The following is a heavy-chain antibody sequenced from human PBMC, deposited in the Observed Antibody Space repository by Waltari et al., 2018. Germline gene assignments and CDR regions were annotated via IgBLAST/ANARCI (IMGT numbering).Heavy chain of an antibody. D-gene: IGHD3-10*01. CDR3: ARDGYMVHEHAYYYYYYMDV. J-gene: IGHJ6*03. CDR2: ISAYNGNT. Sequence: QVQLVQSGAEVKKPGASVKVSCKASGYTFTSYGISWVRQAPRQGLEWMGWISAYNGNTNYAQKLQGRVTMTTDTSTSTAYMELRSLRSDDTAVYYCARDGYMVHEHAYYYYYYMDVWGKGTTVTVSS. CDR1: GYTFTSYG. V-gene: IGHV1-18*01.